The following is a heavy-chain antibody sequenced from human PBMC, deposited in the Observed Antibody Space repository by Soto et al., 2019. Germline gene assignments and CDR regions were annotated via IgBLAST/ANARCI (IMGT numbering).Heavy chain of an antibody. D-gene: IGHD2-2*01. CDR1: GFTFSSYA. J-gene: IGHJ6*02. Sequence: TGGSLRLSCAASGFTFSSYAMSWVRQAPGKGLEWVSAISGSGGSTYYADSVKGRFTISRDNSKNTLYLQMNSLRAEDTAVYYCAKTGIVVVPASDCLDVWGQGTTVTVSS. V-gene: IGHV3-23*01. CDR3: AKTGIVVVPASDCLDV. CDR2: ISGSGGST.